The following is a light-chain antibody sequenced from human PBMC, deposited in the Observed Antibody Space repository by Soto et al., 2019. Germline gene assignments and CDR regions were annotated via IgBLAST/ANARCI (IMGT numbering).Light chain of an antibody. CDR3: QQYGSSPLT. V-gene: IGKV3-20*01. Sequence: EIFLTQSPDTLSLSRWERATLSWGASQTVNSRFFAWYQQKPGQAPRLLIYGASTRATGIPDRFSGSGSGTDFTLTISRLEPEDFVVYYCQQYGSSPLTFGGGTKVDIK. CDR2: GAS. J-gene: IGKJ4*01. CDR1: QTVNSRF.